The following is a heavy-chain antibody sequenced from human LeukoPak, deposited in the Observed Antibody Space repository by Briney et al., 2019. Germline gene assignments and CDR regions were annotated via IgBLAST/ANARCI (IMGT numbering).Heavy chain of an antibody. CDR1: GSTFSSYA. V-gene: IGHV3-23*01. Sequence: GGSLRLSCAASGSTFSSYAMSWVRQAPGKGLEWVSAISGSGGSTYYADSVKGRFTISRDNSKNTLYLQMNSLRAEDTAVYYCAKDLSITMVRGVSRYFDYWGQGTLVTVSS. CDR2: ISGSGGST. J-gene: IGHJ4*02. CDR3: AKDLSITMVRGVSRYFDY. D-gene: IGHD3-10*01.